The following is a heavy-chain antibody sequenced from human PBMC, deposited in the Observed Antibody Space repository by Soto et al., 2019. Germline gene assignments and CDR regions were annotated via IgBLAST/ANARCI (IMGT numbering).Heavy chain of an antibody. J-gene: IGHJ3*02. D-gene: IGHD1-26*01. Sequence: PWGSLRLSCAASGFTFRNYEVSWVRQAPGKGLEWLSYMSTTGSTTYYADSVEGRFTISRDNAKNLLFLQMNDLRAEDTAVYYCARDMVGVTYWGAFDIWGQGTMVTVSS. CDR3: ARDMVGVTYWGAFDI. CDR1: GFTFRNYE. CDR2: MSTTGSTT. V-gene: IGHV3-48*03.